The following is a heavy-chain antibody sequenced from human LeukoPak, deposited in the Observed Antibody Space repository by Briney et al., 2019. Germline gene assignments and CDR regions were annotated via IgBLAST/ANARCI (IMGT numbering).Heavy chain of an antibody. J-gene: IGHJ3*02. Sequence: GGSLRLSCAASGFTFSSYGMHWVRQAPGKGLEWVAVILSDGSKEFYTDSVKGRFTISRDNSKNTLYLQMNSLRAEDTAVYYCAKDRTGLASDPDAFDIWGQGTMVTVSS. CDR2: ILSDGSKE. D-gene: IGHD2-8*02. CDR3: AKDRTGLASDPDAFDI. V-gene: IGHV3-33*06. CDR1: GFTFSSYG.